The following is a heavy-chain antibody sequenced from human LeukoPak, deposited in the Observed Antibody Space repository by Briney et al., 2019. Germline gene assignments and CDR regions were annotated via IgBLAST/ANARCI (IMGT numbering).Heavy chain of an antibody. CDR3: ARDQEVVYDSSGYYGTNFDY. CDR1: GFPFSSYS. CDR2: ISSSSYI. J-gene: IGHJ4*02. D-gene: IGHD3-22*01. V-gene: IGHV3-21*01. Sequence: GSLRLSCAASGFPFSSYSMNWVRQAPGKGMGWVSSISSSSYIYYADSVKGRFTISRDNAKNSLYLQMNSLRAEDTAVYYCARDQEVVYDSSGYYGTNFDYWGQGTLVTVSS.